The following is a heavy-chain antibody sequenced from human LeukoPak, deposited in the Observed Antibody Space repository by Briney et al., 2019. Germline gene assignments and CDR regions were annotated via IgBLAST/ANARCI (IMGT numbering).Heavy chain of an antibody. CDR1: GLTLSSYA. V-gene: IGHV3-64*01. CDR3: ARVGEGRYYQYYYMDV. Sequence: GGSLRLSCAASGLTLSSYAMHWVRQAPGKGLEYVSAISKNGVNTYYANSVKGRFSISRDNSKNTLYLQMGSLRTEDMAVYYCARVGEGRYYQYYYMDVWGKGTTVTVSS. J-gene: IGHJ6*03. D-gene: IGHD1-26*01. CDR2: ISKNGVNT.